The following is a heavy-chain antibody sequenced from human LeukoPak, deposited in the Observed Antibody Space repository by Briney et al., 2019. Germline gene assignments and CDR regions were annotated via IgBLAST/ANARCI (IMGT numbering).Heavy chain of an antibody. CDR2: IHFSGTT. Sequence: SETLSLTCTVSGDSISSSGYYWGWIRQPPGKGLEWIGIIHFSGTTYYNPSLKSRVTISVDTSKNQFSLRLPSVTAADSAVYYCARFRGVVSSSLLDFWGQGTLVTVSS. CDR3: ARFRGVVSSSLLDF. CDR1: GDSISSSGYY. D-gene: IGHD3-10*01. J-gene: IGHJ4*02. V-gene: IGHV4-39*01.